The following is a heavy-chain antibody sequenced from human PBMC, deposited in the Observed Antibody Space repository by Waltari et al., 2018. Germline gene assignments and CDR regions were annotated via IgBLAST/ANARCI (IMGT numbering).Heavy chain of an antibody. V-gene: IGHV1-46*01. CDR2: INPSGGST. Sequence: QVQLVQSGAEVKKPGASVKVSCKASGYTFTSYYMHWVRQAPGQGLEWMGIINPSGGSTGYAQKFQGRVTITRNTSISTAYMELSSLRSEDTAVYYCARGTPYSSGWYNALDYWGQGTLVTVSS. CDR1: GYTFTSYY. CDR3: ARGTPYSSGWYNALDY. D-gene: IGHD6-19*01. J-gene: IGHJ4*02.